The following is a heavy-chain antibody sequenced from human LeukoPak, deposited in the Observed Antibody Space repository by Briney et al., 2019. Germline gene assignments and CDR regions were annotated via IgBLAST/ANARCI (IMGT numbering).Heavy chain of an antibody. D-gene: IGHD2-21*02. CDR2: INPNSGGT. Sequence: ASVKVSYKASGYTFTGYYMHWVRQAPGQGLEWMGWINPNSGGTNYAQKFQGRVTMTRDTSISTAYMELSRLRSDDTAVYYCARDHFIVVVTEGLVEDWGQGTLVTVSS. J-gene: IGHJ4*02. CDR1: GYTFTGYY. CDR3: ARDHFIVVVTEGLVED. V-gene: IGHV1-2*02.